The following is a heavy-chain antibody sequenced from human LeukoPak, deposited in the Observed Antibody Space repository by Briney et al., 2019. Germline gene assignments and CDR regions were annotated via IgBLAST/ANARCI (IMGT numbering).Heavy chain of an antibody. J-gene: IGHJ4*02. D-gene: IGHD2-21*01. Sequence: SETLSLTCTVSGGSISSYYWSWLRQPPGKGLEWLGYIYYSGSTNYNPSLKSRVTISVDTSKNQFSLKLSSVTAANTAVYYCAGPFQWGQGTLVTVSS. CDR2: IYYSGST. V-gene: IGHV4-59*01. CDR3: AGPFQ. CDR1: GGSISSYY.